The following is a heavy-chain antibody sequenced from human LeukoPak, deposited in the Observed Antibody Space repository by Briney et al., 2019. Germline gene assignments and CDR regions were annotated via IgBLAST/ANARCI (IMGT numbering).Heavy chain of an antibody. D-gene: IGHD3-10*02. V-gene: IGHV3-30*18. J-gene: IGHJ4*02. Sequence: PGGSLRLSCAASGFTFSSYGMHWVRQAPGKGLEWVAVISYDGSNKYYADSVKGRFTISRDNSKNTLYLQMNSLRAEDTAVYYCAKDSDVMSRFGELSTYDYWGQGTLVTVSS. CDR3: AKDSDVMSRFGELSTYDY. CDR2: ISYDGSNK. CDR1: GFTFSSYG.